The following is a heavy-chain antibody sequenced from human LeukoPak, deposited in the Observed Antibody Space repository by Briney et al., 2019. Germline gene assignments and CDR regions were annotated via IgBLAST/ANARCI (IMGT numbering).Heavy chain of an antibody. Sequence: PGGSLRLSCAASGFSFSHFAMHWVRQPPGKGLEWVAVTWYDGSQEHYAHSVKGRFTISRDNSKNSLYLQMNSLRAEDTALYYCAKDSVVGVDYYYGMDVWGQGTTVTVSS. CDR3: AKDSVVGVDYYYGMDV. D-gene: IGHD2-15*01. CDR2: TWYDGSQE. CDR1: GFSFSHFA. J-gene: IGHJ6*02. V-gene: IGHV3-30*02.